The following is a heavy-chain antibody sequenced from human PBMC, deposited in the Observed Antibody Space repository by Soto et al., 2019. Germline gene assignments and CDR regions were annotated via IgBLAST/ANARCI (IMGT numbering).Heavy chain of an antibody. CDR2: IIPIFGTA. CDR3: AREVANYGDYTGYGYFDH. J-gene: IGHJ4*02. CDR1: GGTFSSYA. Sequence: QVQLVQSGAEVKKPGSSVKVSCKASGGTFSSYAISWVRQAPGQGLEWMGGIIPIFGTANYAQKFQGRVTITADESTSTAYMELSSLRSEDTAVYYCAREVANYGDYTGYGYFDHWGQGTLVTVSS. V-gene: IGHV1-69*01. D-gene: IGHD4-17*01.